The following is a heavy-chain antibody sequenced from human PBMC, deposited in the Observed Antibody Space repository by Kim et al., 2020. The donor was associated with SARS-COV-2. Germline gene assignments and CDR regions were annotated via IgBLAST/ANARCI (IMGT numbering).Heavy chain of an antibody. Sequence: GGSLRLSCAASGFTVSNSGMSWVRQTPGRGLEWVSVITNGGGTSYVDSVKGRFTISRDNSENTLYLQMNSLRAEDTAVYYCARSRGYLQFDYWGQGTLVT. V-gene: IGHV3-23*01. D-gene: IGHD3-22*01. CDR3: ARSRGYLQFDY. CDR1: GFTVSNSG. CDR2: ITNGGGT. J-gene: IGHJ4*02.